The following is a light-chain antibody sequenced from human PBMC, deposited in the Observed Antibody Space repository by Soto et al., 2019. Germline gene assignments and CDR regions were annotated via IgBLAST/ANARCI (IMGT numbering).Light chain of an antibody. CDR1: TSDVGGYNY. Sequence: SVLTQPASVSGSPGQSFAISCTGTTSDVGGYNYVSWYQQHPGKVPKLLIHEVSNRPSGVSNRFSGSKSGNTASLTISGLQAEDEADYYCLSKTSTISYVFGNGTKVTVL. J-gene: IGLJ1*01. CDR3: LSKTSTISYV. V-gene: IGLV2-14*01. CDR2: EVS.